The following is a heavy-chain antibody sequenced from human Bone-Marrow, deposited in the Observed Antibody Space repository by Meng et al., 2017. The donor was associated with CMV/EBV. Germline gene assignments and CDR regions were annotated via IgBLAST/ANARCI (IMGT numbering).Heavy chain of an antibody. CDR1: GFTFSSYW. D-gene: IGHD3-22*01. J-gene: IGHJ5*02. CDR3: ATIAVVVTTNL. CDR2: INSDGSST. Sequence: GGSLRLSCAASGFTFSSYWMHWVRQAPGKGLVWVSRINSDGSSTSYADSVKGRFTISRDNAKNTLYLQMNSLRAEDTAVYYCATIAVVVTTNLWGQGTLVTGSS. V-gene: IGHV3-74*01.